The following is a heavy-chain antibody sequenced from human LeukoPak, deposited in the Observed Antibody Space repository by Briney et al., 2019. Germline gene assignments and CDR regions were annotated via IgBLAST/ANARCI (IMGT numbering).Heavy chain of an antibody. Sequence: SETLSLTCTVSGGSIGSTSYYWGWIRQPPGKGLEWIGSIYYSGSTYYNPSLKSRVTISVDTSKNQFSLKLSSVTAADTAVYYCARQGRDGYNTYYFDYWGQGTLVTVSS. J-gene: IGHJ4*02. CDR3: ARQGRDGYNTYYFDY. CDR1: GGSIGSTSYY. D-gene: IGHD5-24*01. V-gene: IGHV4-39*01. CDR2: IYYSGST.